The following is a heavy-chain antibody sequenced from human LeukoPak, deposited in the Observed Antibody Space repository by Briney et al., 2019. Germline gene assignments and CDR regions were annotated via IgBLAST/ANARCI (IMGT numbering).Heavy chain of an antibody. CDR2: MNPNSGNT. D-gene: IGHD3-10*01. V-gene: IGHV1-8*01. J-gene: IGHJ5*02. Sequence: GESLKVSCKASGYTFTSYDINWVRQATGQGLEWMGWMNPNSGNTGYAQKFQGRVTMTRNTSISTAYMELSSLRSEDTAVYYCSYGSGSYTNWFDPWGQGTLVTVSS. CDR3: SYGSGSYTNWFDP. CDR1: GYTFTSYD.